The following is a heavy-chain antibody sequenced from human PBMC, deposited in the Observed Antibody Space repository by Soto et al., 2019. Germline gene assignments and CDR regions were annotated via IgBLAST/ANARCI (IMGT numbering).Heavy chain of an antibody. J-gene: IGHJ6*02. D-gene: IGHD2-21*01. CDR3: ARRIPFGYGMDV. CDR1: GFTFSSYA. Sequence: EVQLVESGGGLVQPGGSLRLSCAGSGFTFSSYAMHWVRQAPGKGLEYVSAISSNGDNTDYANSVKGRFTIPRDNSKNTLYLQMGSLRVEDMAVYYCARRIPFGYGMDVWGQGTTVTVSS. CDR2: ISSNGDNT. V-gene: IGHV3-64*01.